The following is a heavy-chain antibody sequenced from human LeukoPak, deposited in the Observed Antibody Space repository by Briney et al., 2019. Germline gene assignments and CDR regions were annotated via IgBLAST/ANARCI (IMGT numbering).Heavy chain of an antibody. Sequence: PGGSLRLSCAASGFTFSSYWMHWVRQVPGKGLVWVARINGDGSNIAYADSVRGRFTISRDNAKNTLYLEMSSLRAEDTAVYHCASDSPPYGMAVWGQGTTVTVSS. V-gene: IGHV3-74*01. J-gene: IGHJ6*02. CDR3: ASDSPPYGMAV. CDR2: INGDGSNI. CDR1: GFTFSSYW.